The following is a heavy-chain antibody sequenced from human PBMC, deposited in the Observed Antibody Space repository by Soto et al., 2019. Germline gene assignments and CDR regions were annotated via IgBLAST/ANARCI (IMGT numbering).Heavy chain of an antibody. CDR2: IYWNDDK. V-gene: IGHV2-5*01. CDR1: GFSLSTSGVG. Sequence: SGPTLVKPTQTLTLTCTFSGFSLSTSGVGVGWIRQPPGKALEWLALIYWNDDKRYSPSLKSRLTITKDTSKNQVVLTMTNMDPVDTATYYCAHSPLAAAGIWFDPWGQGTLVTVSS. CDR3: AHSPLAAAGIWFDP. J-gene: IGHJ5*02. D-gene: IGHD6-13*01.